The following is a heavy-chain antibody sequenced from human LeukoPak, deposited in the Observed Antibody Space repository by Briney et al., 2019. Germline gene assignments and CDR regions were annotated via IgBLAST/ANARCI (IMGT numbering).Heavy chain of an antibody. Sequence: NASETLSLTCTVSGGSISSYYWSWIRQPPGKGLEWIGYIYYSGSTYYNPSLKSRVTISVDTSKNQFSLKLSSVTAADTAVYYCARGSYYDSSGYGRAAFDYWGQGTLVTVSS. CDR3: ARGSYYDSSGYGRAAFDY. J-gene: IGHJ4*02. D-gene: IGHD3-22*01. CDR1: GGSISSYY. V-gene: IGHV4-59*12. CDR2: IYYSGST.